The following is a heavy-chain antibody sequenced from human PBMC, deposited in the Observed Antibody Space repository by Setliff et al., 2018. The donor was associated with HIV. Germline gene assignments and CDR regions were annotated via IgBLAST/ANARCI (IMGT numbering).Heavy chain of an antibody. Sequence: SVKVSCKASGGTFDSYAINWVRQAPGQGLEWMGRIIPIFGMANYARKFQGRVTITADKSTSTMYMDLSSLRSEDTAVYYCASHPGRRLEKPYFDTWGQGTLVTVSS. J-gene: IGHJ5*02. CDR2: IIPIFGMA. CDR1: GGTFDSYA. CDR3: ASHPGRRLEKPYFDT. V-gene: IGHV1-69*04. D-gene: IGHD6-6*01.